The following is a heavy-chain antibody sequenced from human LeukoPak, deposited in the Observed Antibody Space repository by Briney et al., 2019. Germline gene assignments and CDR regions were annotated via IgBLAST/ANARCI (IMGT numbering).Heavy chain of an antibody. CDR2: ISSDGSNT. D-gene: IGHD6-19*01. CDR3: ARGDNIGWYSRDDY. Sequence: PGGSLRLSCAASGFTFSSYAMHWVRQAPGKGLEYLSAISSDGSNTYYANSVRGRFTISRDNSKNTLYLQMGSLRVEDMAVYYCARGDNIGWYSRDDYWGQGTLVTVSS. CDR1: GFTFSSYA. V-gene: IGHV3-64*01. J-gene: IGHJ4*02.